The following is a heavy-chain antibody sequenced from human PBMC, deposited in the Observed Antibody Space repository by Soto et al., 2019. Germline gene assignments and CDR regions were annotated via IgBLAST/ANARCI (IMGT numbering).Heavy chain of an antibody. Sequence: SGAAPVNPTQTLTLAFTFSGFSLSTSGVGVGWIRQPPGKALEWLALIYWNDDKRYSPSLKSRLTITKDTSKNQVVLTMTNMDPVDTATYYCAHRLAYYYDSSGSDAFDIWGQGTMVTLSS. D-gene: IGHD3-22*01. CDR2: IYWNDDK. V-gene: IGHV2-5*01. CDR3: AHRLAYYYDSSGSDAFDI. CDR1: GFSLSTSGVG. J-gene: IGHJ3*02.